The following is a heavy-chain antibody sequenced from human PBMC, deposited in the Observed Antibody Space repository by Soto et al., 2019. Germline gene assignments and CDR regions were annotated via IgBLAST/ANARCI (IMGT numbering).Heavy chain of an antibody. CDR2: INSDGSST. J-gene: IGHJ4*02. D-gene: IGHD6-6*01. Sequence: EVQLVESGGGLVQPGGSLRLSCAASGFTFSSYWMHWVRQAPGKGLVWVSRINSDGSSTNYGDSVKGRFTISRDNAKNTLTLQMNSRRAEDTAVYYCARENSSSGRCFDYWGQGTLVTVSS. CDR1: GFTFSSYW. CDR3: ARENSSSGRCFDY. V-gene: IGHV3-74*01.